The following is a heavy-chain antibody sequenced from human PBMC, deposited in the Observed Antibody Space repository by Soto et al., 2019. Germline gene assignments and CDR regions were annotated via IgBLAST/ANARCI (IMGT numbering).Heavy chain of an antibody. CDR1: GNTFTAYY. Sequence: ASVKVSCKASGNTFTAYYMHWVRQAPGQGLDWVGWIDPNSGGTNYAQKFQGRVTMTRDTSISTAYMELSRLRSDDTAVYYRARLGTDYYYGMDVWGQGTTVTVSS. J-gene: IGHJ6*02. CDR3: ARLGTDYYYGMDV. V-gene: IGHV1-2*02. CDR2: IDPNSGGT. D-gene: IGHD6-13*01.